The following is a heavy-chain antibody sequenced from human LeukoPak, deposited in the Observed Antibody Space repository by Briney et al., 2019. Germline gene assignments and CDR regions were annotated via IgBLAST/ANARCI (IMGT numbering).Heavy chain of an antibody. CDR1: GGSFSGYY. CDR3: AGNRYRLPAAI. J-gene: IGHJ4*02. V-gene: IGHV4-34*01. Sequence: SETLSLTCAVYGGSFSGYYWSWIRQPPGKGLEWIGEINHSGSTNYNPSLKSRVTISVDTSKNQFSLKLGSVTAADTAVYYCAGNRYRLPAAIWGQGTLVTVSS. CDR2: INHSGST. D-gene: IGHD2-2*01.